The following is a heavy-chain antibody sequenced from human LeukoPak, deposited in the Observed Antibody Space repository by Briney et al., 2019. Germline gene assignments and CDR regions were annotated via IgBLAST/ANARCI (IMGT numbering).Heavy chain of an antibody. V-gene: IGHV3-13*01. J-gene: IGHJ4*02. CDR1: GFTFSSHD. CDR2: IGTAGNT. CDR3: ARSKSYSSGWTDFDW. Sequence: GGSLRLSCAASGFTFSSHDMHWVRQPTGKGLKWVSVIGTAGNTYYADSVKGRFTISRENARNSLLLQMDNLRAEDTAVYYCARSKSYSSGWTDFDWWGQGTLVTVSS. D-gene: IGHD6-19*01.